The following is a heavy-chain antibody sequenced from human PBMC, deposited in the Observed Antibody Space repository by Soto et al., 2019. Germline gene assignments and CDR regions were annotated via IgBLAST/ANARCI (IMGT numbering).Heavy chain of an antibody. D-gene: IGHD4-17*01. CDR1: GFTFSSYA. V-gene: IGHV3-23*01. CDR2: ISGSGGST. CDR3: AKDYGDYVLYCYYDMDV. Sequence: GGSLRLSCAASGFTFSSYAMSWVRQAPGKGLEWVSAISGSGGSTYYADSVKGRFTISRDNSKNTLYLQMNSLRAEDTAVYYGAKDYGDYVLYCYYDMDVWGKGTTVTVSS. J-gene: IGHJ6*03.